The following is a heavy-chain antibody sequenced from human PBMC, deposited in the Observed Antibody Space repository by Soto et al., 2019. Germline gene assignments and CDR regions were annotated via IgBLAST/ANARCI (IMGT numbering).Heavy chain of an antibody. D-gene: IGHD5-18*01. CDR3: AREGGYSYGYYYYGMDV. V-gene: IGHV3-30*04. CDR1: GFTFSSYA. Sequence: GESLKISCAASGFTFSSYAMHWVRQAPGKGLEWVAVISYDGSNKYYADSVKGRFTISRDNSKNTLYLQMNSLRAEDTAVYYCAREGGYSYGYYYYGMDVWGQGTTVTVSS. J-gene: IGHJ6*02. CDR2: ISYDGSNK.